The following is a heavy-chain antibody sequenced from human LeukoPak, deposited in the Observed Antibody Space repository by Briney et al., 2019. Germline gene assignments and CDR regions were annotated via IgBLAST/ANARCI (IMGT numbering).Heavy chain of an antibody. Sequence: SETLSLTCTVSGGSISSYHWSWIRQPPGKGLEWIGYIYYSGSTNYNPSLKSRVTISVDTSKNQFSLKLSSVTAADTAVYYCARDKGGLGVWGQGTTVTVSS. CDR3: ARDKGGLGV. CDR1: GGSISSYH. V-gene: IGHV4-59*01. J-gene: IGHJ6*02. CDR2: IYYSGST.